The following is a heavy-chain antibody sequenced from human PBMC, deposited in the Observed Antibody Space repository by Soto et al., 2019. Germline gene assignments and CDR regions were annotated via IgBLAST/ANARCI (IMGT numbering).Heavy chain of an antibody. Sequence: VQLVESGGGVVQPGRSLRLSCAASGFTFSNYALHWVRQAPGRGLEWVSAISGSGGSTYYADSVKGRFTISRDNSKNTLYLQMNSLRAEDTAVYYCAKDRQSGVYAIPDYWGQGTLVTVSS. J-gene: IGHJ4*02. CDR2: ISGSGGST. CDR3: AKDRQSGVYAIPDY. V-gene: IGHV3-23*04. CDR1: GFTFSNYA. D-gene: IGHD2-8*01.